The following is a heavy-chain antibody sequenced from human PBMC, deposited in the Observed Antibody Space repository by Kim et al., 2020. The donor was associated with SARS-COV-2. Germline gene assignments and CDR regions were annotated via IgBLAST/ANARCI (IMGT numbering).Heavy chain of an antibody. J-gene: IGHJ4*02. V-gene: IGHV3-30*02. CDR3: AKDPEGY. Sequence: YDGSNNYDADSVKGRFTISRDNSKNTLYLQMMSLRAEDTAVYSCAKDPEGYWGQGTLVTVSS. CDR2: YDGSNN.